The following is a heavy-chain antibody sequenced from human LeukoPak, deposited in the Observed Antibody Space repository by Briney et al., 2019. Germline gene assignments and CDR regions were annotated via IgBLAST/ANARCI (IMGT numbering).Heavy chain of an antibody. CDR3: ASSALAMVRGVIMVIYGMDV. CDR1: GFTFSSYG. D-gene: IGHD3-10*01. V-gene: IGHV3-33*01. J-gene: IGHJ6*02. Sequence: GGSLRLSCAASGFTFSSYGMHGVRQAPGKGVEGVGVIWYDGSNKYYADSVKGRFPISRDNSKNTLYLQMNSLSAEGTAVFYCASSALAMVRGVIMVIYGMDVWGQGTTVIVSS. CDR2: IWYDGSNK.